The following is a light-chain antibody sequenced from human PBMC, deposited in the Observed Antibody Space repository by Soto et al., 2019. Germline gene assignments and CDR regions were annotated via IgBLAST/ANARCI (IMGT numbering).Light chain of an antibody. CDR1: QSVSSSY. CDR3: QHYGNSPWT. J-gene: IGKJ1*01. V-gene: IGKV3-20*01. Sequence: EIVLTQSPGTLSLSPGERATLSCRASQSVSSSYLAWYQQKPGQAPRLLIYEASYRATGIPDRFSGSGSGTHFTLTISRLEPEDFAVYYCQHYGNSPWTFGQGTKVEIK. CDR2: EAS.